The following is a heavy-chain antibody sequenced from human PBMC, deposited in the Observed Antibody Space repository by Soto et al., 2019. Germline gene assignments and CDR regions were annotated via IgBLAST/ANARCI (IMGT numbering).Heavy chain of an antibody. CDR1: GASISNTDW. CDR3: AIPGAGDFDY. Sequence: SETRSRTCAVSGASISNTDWWSLVRQPPGKGLEWIGEIYHSGTTNCDPSLKSRVTISLDKSKSLFSLTLTSLTAADTAVYYCAIPGAGDFDYWGQGTLVTVSS. CDR2: IYHSGTT. V-gene: IGHV4-4*02. J-gene: IGHJ4*02. D-gene: IGHD1-26*01.